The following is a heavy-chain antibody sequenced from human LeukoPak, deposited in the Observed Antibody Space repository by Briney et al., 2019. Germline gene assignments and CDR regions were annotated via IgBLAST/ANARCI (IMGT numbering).Heavy chain of an antibody. Sequence: PSETLSLTCTVPGASGTNYYWGWIRQPPGKGPEYIGFIFYSGTTNYNPSFKSRVTISVDPSKNQFSLKLRSVTAADTAVYYCARGDGGSTYGYFFDYWGQGTLVTVSS. CDR2: IFYSGTT. CDR1: GASGTNYY. J-gene: IGHJ4*02. D-gene: IGHD5-18*01. V-gene: IGHV4-59*02. CDR3: ARGDGGSTYGYFFDY.